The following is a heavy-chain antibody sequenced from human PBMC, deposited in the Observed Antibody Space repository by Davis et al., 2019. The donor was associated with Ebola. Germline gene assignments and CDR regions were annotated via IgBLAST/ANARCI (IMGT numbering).Heavy chain of an antibody. CDR1: GFTFSDYY. CDR2: ISSYGSTI. CDR3: ARGSRRYFDWLPFDY. J-gene: IGHJ4*02. V-gene: IGHV3-11*01. D-gene: IGHD3-9*01. Sequence: PGGSLRLSCAASGFTFSDYYMSWIRQAPGKGLEWVSYISSYGSTIYYADSVKGRFTISRDNAKNSLYLQMNSLRAEDPAVDYCARGSRRYFDWLPFDYWGQGTLVTVSS.